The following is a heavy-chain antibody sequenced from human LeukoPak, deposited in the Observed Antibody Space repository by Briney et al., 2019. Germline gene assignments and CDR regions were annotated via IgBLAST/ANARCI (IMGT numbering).Heavy chain of an antibody. D-gene: IGHD3-22*01. V-gene: IGHV3-23*01. CDR2: ISGSGGRT. CDR1: GLTFSDAW. Sequence: PGGSLRLSCVLSGLTFSDAWMSWVRQAPGKGLEWVSAISGSGGRTYYADSVKGRFMISRDNSKNTMYLQMNSLRAEDTAVYYCAKAEYYYDSSVTHAFDIWGQGTMVTVSS. J-gene: IGHJ3*02. CDR3: AKAEYYYDSSVTHAFDI.